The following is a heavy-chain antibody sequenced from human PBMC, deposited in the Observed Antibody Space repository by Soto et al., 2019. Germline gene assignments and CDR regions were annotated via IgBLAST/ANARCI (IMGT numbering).Heavy chain of an antibody. J-gene: IGHJ5*02. V-gene: IGHV3-23*01. CDR1: GFTFSSYA. D-gene: IGHD3-3*01. CDR3: AKVPKDYDFWSGYYLGWFDP. CDR2: ISGSGGST. Sequence: GGSLRLSCAASGFTFSSYAMSWVRQAPGKGLEWVSAISGSGGSTYYADSVKGRFTISRDNSKNTRYLQMNSLRAEDTAVYYCAKVPKDYDFWSGYYLGWFDPWGQGTLVTVSS.